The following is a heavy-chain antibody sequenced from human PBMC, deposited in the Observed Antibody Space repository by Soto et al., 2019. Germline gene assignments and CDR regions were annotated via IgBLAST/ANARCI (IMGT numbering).Heavy chain of an antibody. J-gene: IGHJ5*01. Sequence: PSETLSLTCTVSGDSISNYYWSWIRQPPGKGLEWIGYVYYNGNTKNNPSLKSRVTITVDMSQNHLSLKLSSVTAADTAVYYCARQGPIAARLYWFGSWGQGTLVTVSS. V-gene: IGHV4-59*08. CDR1: GDSISNYY. D-gene: IGHD6-6*01. CDR2: VYYNGNT. CDR3: ARQGPIAARLYWFGS.